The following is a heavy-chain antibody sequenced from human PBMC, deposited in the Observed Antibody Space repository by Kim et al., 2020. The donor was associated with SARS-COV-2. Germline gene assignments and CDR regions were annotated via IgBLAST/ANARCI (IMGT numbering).Heavy chain of an antibody. Sequence: SNPPVKVRVTKSVDTSTTQFSLKLSSVTAADTAVYYCARGQAVAGDYFDYWGQGTLVTVSS. D-gene: IGHD6-19*01. J-gene: IGHJ4*02. CDR3: ARGQAVAGDYFDY. V-gene: IGHV4-34*01.